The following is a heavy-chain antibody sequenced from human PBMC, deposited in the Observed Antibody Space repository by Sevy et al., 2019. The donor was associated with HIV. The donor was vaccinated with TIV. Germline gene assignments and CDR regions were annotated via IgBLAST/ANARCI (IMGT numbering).Heavy chain of an antibody. J-gene: IGHJ4*02. CDR2: IYYSGST. V-gene: IGHV4-59*01. CDR1: GGSISSYY. D-gene: IGHD3-22*01. Sequence: SETLSLTCTVSGGSISSYYWSWIRQPPGKGLEWIGYIYYSGSTNYNPSLKSRVTISVDTSKNQFSLKLSSVTAADTAVYYCARLRLGITRIVGNSGYFDYWGQGTLVTVSS. CDR3: ARLRLGITRIVGNSGYFDY.